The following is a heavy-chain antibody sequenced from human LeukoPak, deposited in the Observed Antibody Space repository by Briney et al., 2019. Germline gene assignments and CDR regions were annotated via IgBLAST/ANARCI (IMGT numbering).Heavy chain of an antibody. CDR3: ARDNHGGSSGGELYY. V-gene: IGHV3-64*01. J-gene: IGHJ4*02. Sequence: PGGSLRLSCAASGFTFSNYAMHWVRQAPGKGLEYVSAISNNGDNTYYANSVKGRFTISRDNSKNTLYLQINSLRVDDTAVYYCARDNHGGSSGGELYYWGQGTLVTVSS. CDR1: GFTFSNYA. D-gene: IGHD4-23*01. CDR2: ISNNGDNT.